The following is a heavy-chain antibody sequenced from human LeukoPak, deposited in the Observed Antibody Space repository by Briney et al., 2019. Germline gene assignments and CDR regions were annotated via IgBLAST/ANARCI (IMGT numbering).Heavy chain of an antibody. V-gene: IGHV1-69*04. CDR1: GGTFSSYA. Sequence: ASVKVSCKASGGTFSSYAISWVRQAPGQGLEWMGRIIPILGIANYAQKFQGRVTITADKSTSTAYMELSSLRSEDTAVYYCANLAYCGGDCSTTFDYWGQGTLVTVSS. J-gene: IGHJ4*02. D-gene: IGHD2-21*02. CDR2: IIPILGIA. CDR3: ANLAYCGGDCSTTFDY.